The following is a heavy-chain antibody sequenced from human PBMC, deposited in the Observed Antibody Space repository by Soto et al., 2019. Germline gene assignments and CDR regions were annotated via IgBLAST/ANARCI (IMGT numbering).Heavy chain of an antibody. D-gene: IGHD3-3*01. CDR2: LVVGSGNT. Sequence: QMQVVQSWPEVKKPGTSVKVSCKTSGFMFTSSAVQWVRQARGQRLEWIGWLVVGSGNTHYAQHFQERVTLTRDMSTGTAYMELSSLRSEDTAVYYCAAVPVLRFLKWLPAYFDYWGQGTLVTVSS. J-gene: IGHJ4*02. V-gene: IGHV1-58*01. CDR1: GFMFTSSA. CDR3: AAVPVLRFLKWLPAYFDY.